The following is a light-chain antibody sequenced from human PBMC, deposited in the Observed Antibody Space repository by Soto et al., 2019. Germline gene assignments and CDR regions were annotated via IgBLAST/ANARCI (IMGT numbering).Light chain of an antibody. CDR1: SSNIGAGYD. CDR3: QSYDSSLSGFYV. CDR2: GNS. J-gene: IGLJ1*01. Sequence: QSVLTQPPSVSGAPGQRVTISCTGSSSNIGAGYDVHWYQQLPGTAPKLHIYGNSNRPSGVPDRFSGSKSGTSASLAITGLQAEDESDYYCQSYDSSLSGFYVFGNGTKVTVL. V-gene: IGLV1-40*01.